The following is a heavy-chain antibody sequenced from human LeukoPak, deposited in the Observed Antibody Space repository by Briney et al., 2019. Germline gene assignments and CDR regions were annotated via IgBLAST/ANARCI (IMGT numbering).Heavy chain of an antibody. V-gene: IGHV1-18*01. D-gene: IGHD3-9*01. CDR3: AREDDILTGNYYFDY. CDR2: ISAYNGNT. J-gene: IGHJ4*02. CDR1: GYTFTSYD. Sequence: ASVKVSCKASGYTFTSYDINWVRQATGQGLEWMGWISAYNGNTNYAQKLQGRVTMTTDTSTSTAYMELRSLRSDDTAVYYCAREDDILTGNYYFDYWGQGTLVTVSS.